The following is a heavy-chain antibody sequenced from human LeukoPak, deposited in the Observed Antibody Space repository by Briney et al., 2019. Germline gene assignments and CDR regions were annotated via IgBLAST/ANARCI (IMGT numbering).Heavy chain of an antibody. CDR3: ARIFTDSGDYYSEH. Sequence: PSETLSLTCTVSGGSISRSYWSWIRQPPGKGLEWMGYIYSSGSTNYNPSLKSRVTISVDTSKNQFSLKLSSVTAADTAVYYCARIFTDSGDYYSEHWGQGTLVTVSS. J-gene: IGHJ4*02. CDR2: IYSSGST. CDR1: GGSISRSY. D-gene: IGHD3-22*01. V-gene: IGHV4-59*01.